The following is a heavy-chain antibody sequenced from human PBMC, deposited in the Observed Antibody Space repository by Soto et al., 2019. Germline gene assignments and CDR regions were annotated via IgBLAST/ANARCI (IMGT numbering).Heavy chain of an antibody. CDR3: AKDRLAGNFDY. CDR1: GFTFNNYA. CDR2: ISGTGGST. V-gene: IGHV3-23*01. Sequence: EVQVLDSGGGLVQPGGSLRLSCAASGFTFNNYAMNWVRQAPGKGLEWVATISGTGGSTYYADSVKGRFTISRDNSKNTLYLQMNSLRVEDTALYYCAKDRLAGNFDYWGQGTQVTVSS. J-gene: IGHJ4*02.